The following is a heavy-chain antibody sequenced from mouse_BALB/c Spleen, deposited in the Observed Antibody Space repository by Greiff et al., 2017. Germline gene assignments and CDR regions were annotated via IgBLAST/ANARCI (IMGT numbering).Heavy chain of an antibody. J-gene: IGHJ3*02. CDR2: ISDGGSYT. V-gene: IGHV5-4*02. CDR3: AKVSTGY. Sequence: DVQLVESGGGLVKPGGSLKLSCAASGFTFSDYYMYWVRQTPEKRLEWVATISDGGSYTYYPDSVKGRFTISRDNAKNNLYLQMSSLKSEDTAMYYCAKVSTGYWGQGTLVTVSA. CDR1: GFTFSDYY.